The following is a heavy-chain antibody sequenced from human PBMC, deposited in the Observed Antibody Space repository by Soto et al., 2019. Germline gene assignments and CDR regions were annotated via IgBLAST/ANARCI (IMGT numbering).Heavy chain of an antibody. V-gene: IGHV4-34*01. CDR1: GGSLSDYY. CDR3: ARGRDEYKLGNV. D-gene: IGHD1-1*01. CDR2: IHPSGST. J-gene: IGHJ6*02. Sequence: PSETLSLTCALSGGSLSDYYWPWIRHSPGKGLEWIGEIHPSGSTYYNPSLRSRVTISVDTSKNQFSLKLTSLTAADTAIYYCARGRDEYKLGNVWGHGTTVTVSS.